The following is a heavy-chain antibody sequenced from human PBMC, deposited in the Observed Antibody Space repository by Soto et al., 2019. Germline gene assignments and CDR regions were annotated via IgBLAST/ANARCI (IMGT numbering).Heavy chain of an antibody. J-gene: IGHJ1*01. Sequence: EVQLLESGGGLVQPGGSLRLSCAASGFTFSTYAMNWVRQAPGKGLEGVSASDGGADSTDYADSVKGRFTISRDNSKNTLYLQMNSLRAEDTAVYDCAKDACLRTFRCGPDWGQGTLLTVSS. D-gene: IGHD2-21*01. CDR2: SDGGADST. CDR1: GFTFSTYA. CDR3: AKDACLRTFRCGPD. V-gene: IGHV3-23*01.